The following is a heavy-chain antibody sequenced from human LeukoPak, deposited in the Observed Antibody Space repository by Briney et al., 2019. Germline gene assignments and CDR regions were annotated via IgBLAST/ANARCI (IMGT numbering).Heavy chain of an antibody. CDR1: GGSISSGSYY. CDR3: ARLVRSVVIDYYYYGMDV. V-gene: IGHV4-61*10. Sequence: PSETLSLTCTVSGGSISSGSYYWSWIRQPAGKGLEWIGYIYYSGSTNYNPSLKSRVTISVDTSKNQFSLKLSSVTAADTAVYYCARLVRSVVIDYYYYGMDVWGQGTTVTVSS. D-gene: IGHD3-22*01. CDR2: IYYSGST. J-gene: IGHJ6*02.